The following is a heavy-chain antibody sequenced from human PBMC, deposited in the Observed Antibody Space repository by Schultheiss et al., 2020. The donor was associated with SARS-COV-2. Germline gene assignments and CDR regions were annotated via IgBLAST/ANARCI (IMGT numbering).Heavy chain of an antibody. D-gene: IGHD2-2*01. CDR1: GFTFSNYE. Sequence: GGSLRLSCTASGFTFSNYEMHWVRQAPGKGLEWVAVVSFDGSNKIYADSVKGRFTVSRDNSKNSLYLQMNSLRDEDMAVYYCARDERGYHYYGIDVWGQGTTVTVSS. CDR3: ARDERGYHYYGIDV. V-gene: IGHV3-30*03. J-gene: IGHJ6*02. CDR2: VSFDGSNK.